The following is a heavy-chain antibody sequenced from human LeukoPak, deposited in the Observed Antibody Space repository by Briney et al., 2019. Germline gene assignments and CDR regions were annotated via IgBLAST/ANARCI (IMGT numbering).Heavy chain of an antibody. CDR2: ISGSGGST. Sequence: GGSLRLSCAASGFIFSTYAMSWVRQAPGKGLEWVSAISGSGGSTYYADSVKGRFTISRDNSKDTLYLQMNSLRAEDTAVYFCAGGSSTDSYYFDYWGQGTLVTVSS. V-gene: IGHV3-23*01. CDR3: AGGSSTDSYYFDY. CDR1: GFIFSTYA. J-gene: IGHJ4*02. D-gene: IGHD2-2*01.